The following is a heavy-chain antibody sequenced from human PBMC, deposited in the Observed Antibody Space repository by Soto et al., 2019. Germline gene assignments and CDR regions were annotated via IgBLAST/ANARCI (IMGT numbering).Heavy chain of an antibody. Sequence: ASVKVSCKASGYTFTGYYMHWVRQAPGQGLEWMGWINPNSGGTNYAQKFQGWVTMTRDTSISTAYKELSKLRSEETAVNYCTRDTYDFWSGPSFFSVWGLGTLVTVSS. J-gene: IGHJ1*01. D-gene: IGHD3-3*01. CDR1: GYTFTGYY. V-gene: IGHV1-2*04. CDR3: TRDTYDFWSGPSFFSV. CDR2: INPNSGGT.